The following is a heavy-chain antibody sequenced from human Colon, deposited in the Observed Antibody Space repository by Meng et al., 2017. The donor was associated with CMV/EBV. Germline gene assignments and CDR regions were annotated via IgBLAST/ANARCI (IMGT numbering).Heavy chain of an antibody. CDR1: GDSVSSNSAA. J-gene: IGHJ4*02. V-gene: IGHV6-1*01. Sequence: LACAISGDSVSSNSAAWNWLRQSPSRGLEWLGRTYYRSKWYNDYAVSVKSRITINPDTSKNQFSLQLTSVTPEDTAVYYCASSPVHYWGQGTLVTVSS. CDR2: TYYRSKWYN. CDR3: ASSPVHY.